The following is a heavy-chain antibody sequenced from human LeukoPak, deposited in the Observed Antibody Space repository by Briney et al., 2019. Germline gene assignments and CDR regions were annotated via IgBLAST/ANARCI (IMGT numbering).Heavy chain of an antibody. Sequence: SGTLSLTCAVSGGSIRSNNWWSWVRQAPGKGLQWIGEMYPSGGTNYNPSLKSRITISIDKSKNQFSLNLSSVTAADTAVYYCARVADKWSHYFDYWGQGTLVTVSS. J-gene: IGHJ4*02. CDR1: GGSIRSNNW. CDR2: MYPSGGT. D-gene: IGHD2-8*01. CDR3: ARVADKWSHYFDY. V-gene: IGHV4-4*02.